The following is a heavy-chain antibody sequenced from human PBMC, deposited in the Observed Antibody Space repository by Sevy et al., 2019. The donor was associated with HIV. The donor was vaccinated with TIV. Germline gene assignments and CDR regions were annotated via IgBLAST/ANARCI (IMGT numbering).Heavy chain of an antibody. J-gene: IGHJ6*02. CDR3: AKAQDGSGYSAYGMDV. V-gene: IGHV3-74*01. Sequence: GGSLRLSCAASGFTFSTYWMHWARQAPGKGLVWVSRVNSDGSSTIYADSVKGRFTISRDNSKNTLYLQMNSLRPEDTAVYSCAKAQDGSGYSAYGMDVWGQGTTVTVSS. CDR1: GFTFSTYW. D-gene: IGHD3-22*01. CDR2: VNSDGSST.